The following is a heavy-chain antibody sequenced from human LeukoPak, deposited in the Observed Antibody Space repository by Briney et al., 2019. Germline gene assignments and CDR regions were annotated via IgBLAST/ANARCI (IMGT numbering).Heavy chain of an antibody. V-gene: IGHV1-18*01. CDR2: ISAYNGNT. D-gene: IGHD2-2*01. J-gene: IGHJ4*02. CDR3: AREDCSSTSCSPPFDY. CDR1: GYTFTSHG. Sequence: ASVKVSCKASGYTFTSHGISWVRQAPGQGLEWMGWISAYNGNTNYAQKLQGRVTMTTDTSTSTAYMELRSLRSDDTAVYYCAREDCSSTSCSPPFDYWGQGTLVTVSS.